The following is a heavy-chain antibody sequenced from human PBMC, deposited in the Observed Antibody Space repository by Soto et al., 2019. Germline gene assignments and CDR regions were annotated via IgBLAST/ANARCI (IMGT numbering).Heavy chain of an antibody. D-gene: IGHD6-19*01. Sequence: EVQLVESGGGLVKPGEALRVSCLASGFTLDNYGMTWVRQAPGKGLEWVSTISFRSDLFYAESVRGRFTVSRDNIKASVYLQMNNLRAEDSGVYFCARDASGWSRDLWGQGTLVTVSP. CDR2: ISFRSDL. CDR1: GFTLDNYG. V-gene: IGHV3-21*01. CDR3: ARDASGWSRDL. J-gene: IGHJ5*02.